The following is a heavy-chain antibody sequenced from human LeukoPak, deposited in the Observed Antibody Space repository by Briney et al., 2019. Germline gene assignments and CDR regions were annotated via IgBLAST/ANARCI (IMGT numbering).Heavy chain of an antibody. CDR2: ISSSGSTI. CDR3: ARDPVTHYYDSSGYYVNAEYFQH. D-gene: IGHD3-22*01. CDR1: GFTFSDYY. Sequence: GGSLRLSCAASGFTFSDYYMGWIRQAPGKGLEWVSYISSSGSTIYYADSVKGRFTISRDNAKNSLYLQMNSLRAEDTAVYYCARDPVTHYYDSSGYYVNAEYFQHWGQGTLVTVSS. J-gene: IGHJ1*01. V-gene: IGHV3-11*01.